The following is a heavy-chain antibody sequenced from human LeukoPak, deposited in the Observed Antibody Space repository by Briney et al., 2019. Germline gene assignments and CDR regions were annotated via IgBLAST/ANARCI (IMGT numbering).Heavy chain of an antibody. Sequence: GGSLRLSCAASGFTFRTSGMSWVRQAPGKGLESVSVIYSGGSTYYADSVRGRFTISRDNSKNTLYLQMNSLRVEDTAVYYCARVGGHWGQGTLVTVSS. CDR3: ARVGGH. J-gene: IGHJ4*02. V-gene: IGHV3-53*01. CDR2: IYSGGST. D-gene: IGHD3-10*01. CDR1: GFTFRTSG.